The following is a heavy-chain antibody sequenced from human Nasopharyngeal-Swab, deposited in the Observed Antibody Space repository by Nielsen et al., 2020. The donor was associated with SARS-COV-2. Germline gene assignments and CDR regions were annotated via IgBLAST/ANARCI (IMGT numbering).Heavy chain of an antibody. J-gene: IGHJ6*02. D-gene: IGHD3-3*01. Sequence: RQAPGKGLEWVSYVSSSGSTIYYADSVKGRFTISRDNAKNSLYLQMNSLRAEDTAVYYCARAGNFWSGYYRSYYYGMDVWGQGTTVTVSS. CDR3: ARAGNFWSGYYRSYYYGMDV. CDR2: VSSSGSTI. V-gene: IGHV3-11*01.